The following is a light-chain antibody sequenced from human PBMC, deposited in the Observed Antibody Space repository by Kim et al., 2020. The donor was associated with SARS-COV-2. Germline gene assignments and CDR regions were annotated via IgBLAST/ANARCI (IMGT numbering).Light chain of an antibody. CDR2: DNK. CDR1: SSNIGADSH. J-gene: IGLJ1*01. V-gene: IGLV1-40*01. CDR3: QSYDSSLSGSYV. Sequence: QAVVTQPPSVSGAPGQRVTISCTGSSSNIGADSHVHWYQQLPGTAPKLLIYDNKNRPSGVPDRFSGSKSGTSASLAITGLQAEDEADYYCQSYDSSLSGSYVFGTGTKVTVL.